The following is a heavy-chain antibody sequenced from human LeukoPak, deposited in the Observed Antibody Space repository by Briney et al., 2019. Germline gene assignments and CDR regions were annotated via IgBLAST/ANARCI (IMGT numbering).Heavy chain of an antibody. CDR2: INPNSGGT. CDR3: AVEYCGSTSCYLPQDNWFDP. J-gene: IGHJ5*02. D-gene: IGHD2-2*01. CDR1: GYTFTGYY. Sequence: GASVKASCKASGYTFTGYYMHWVRQAPGQGLEWMGWINPNSGGTNNAQKFQGRVTMTRDTSISTAYMELSRLRLDDTAVYYCAVEYCGSTSCYLPQDNWFDPWGQGTLVTVSS. V-gene: IGHV1-2*02.